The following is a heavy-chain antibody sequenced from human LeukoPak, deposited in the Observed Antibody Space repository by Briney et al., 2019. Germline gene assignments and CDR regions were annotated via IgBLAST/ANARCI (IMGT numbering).Heavy chain of an antibody. J-gene: IGHJ4*02. CDR1: GGSISSGSYY. Sequence: SETLSLTCTVSGGSISSGSYYWSWIRQPAGKGLEWIGRIYTSGSTNYYPSLKSRVTISVDTSKNQFSLKLSSVTAADTAVYYCARGYSSGWYYFDYWGQGTLVTVSS. V-gene: IGHV4-61*02. D-gene: IGHD6-19*01. CDR2: IYTSGST. CDR3: ARGYSSGWYYFDY.